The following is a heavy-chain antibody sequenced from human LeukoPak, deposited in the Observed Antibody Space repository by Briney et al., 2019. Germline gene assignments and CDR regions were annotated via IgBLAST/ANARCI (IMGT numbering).Heavy chain of an antibody. CDR3: AKRGVVIRVILVGFHKEAYYFDS. CDR2: ISDSGGRT. Sequence: GGSLRLSCAVSGITLSNYGMSWVRQAPGKGLEWVAGISDSGGRTNYADSVKGRFTISRDNPKNTLYLQMNSLRADDTAVYFCAKRGVVIRVILVGFHKEAYYFDSWGQGALVTVSS. V-gene: IGHV3-23*01. CDR1: GITLSNYG. D-gene: IGHD3-22*01. J-gene: IGHJ4*02.